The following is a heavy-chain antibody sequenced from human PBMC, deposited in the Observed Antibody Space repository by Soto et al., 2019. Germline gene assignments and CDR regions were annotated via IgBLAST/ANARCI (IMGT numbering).Heavy chain of an antibody. V-gene: IGHV4-59*01. J-gene: IGHJ4*02. CDR2: INYSGST. D-gene: IGHD3-10*01. CDR1: RGSISSNN. Sequence: GTMSLTCPVSRGSISSNNWNWVRQPPGKGLEWIGFINYSGSTHYNPSLKSRVTISLDTYKNQFSLKLNPVTAADTAVYYCARENYYALDYWGPGTLVTVSS. CDR3: ARENYYALDY.